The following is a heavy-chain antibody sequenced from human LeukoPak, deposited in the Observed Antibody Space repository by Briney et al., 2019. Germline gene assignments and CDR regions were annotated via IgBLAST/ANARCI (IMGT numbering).Heavy chain of an antibody. CDR2: IYTSGST. J-gene: IGHJ4*02. V-gene: IGHV4-4*07. D-gene: IGHD3-10*01. CDR3: ARGYGSGGGAPYYFDY. CDR1: GGSISSYY. Sequence: SETLSLTCTVSGGSISSYYWSWIRQPAGKGLEWIGRIYTSGSTNYNPSLKSRVTISVDTSKNQFSLKLSSVTAADTAVYYCARGYGSGGGAPYYFDYWGQGTLVTVSS.